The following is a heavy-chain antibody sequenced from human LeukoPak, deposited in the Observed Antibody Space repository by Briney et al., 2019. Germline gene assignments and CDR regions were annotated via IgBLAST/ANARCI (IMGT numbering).Heavy chain of an antibody. Sequence: ASVKVSCKASGYTFTSYAMNWVRQAPGQGLEWMGWINTNTGNPTYAQGFTGRFVFSLDTSVSTAYLQISSLKAEDTAVYYCASDNFWSGYYSNWFDPWGQGTLVTVSS. CDR3: ASDNFWSGYYSNWFDP. J-gene: IGHJ5*02. CDR2: INTNTGNP. D-gene: IGHD3-3*01. V-gene: IGHV7-4-1*02. CDR1: GYTFTSYA.